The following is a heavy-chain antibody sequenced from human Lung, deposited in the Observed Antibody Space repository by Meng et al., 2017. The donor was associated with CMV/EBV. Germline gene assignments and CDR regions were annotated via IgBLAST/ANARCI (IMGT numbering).Heavy chain of an antibody. D-gene: IGHD2/OR15-2a*01. Sequence: QVQLVQSGAEVTKPGSSGKVACKPSGGSFSTYTFSWVRQAPGQGLEWMGGLIPVLNKAKSAPRFQDRVTFTADETTTTAYMELSSLTFEGTAVYFCARGRGNQPLFDFWGQGTLVTVSS. CDR1: GGSFSTYT. CDR3: ARGRGNQPLFDF. CDR2: LIPVLNKA. V-gene: IGHV1-69*10. J-gene: IGHJ4*02.